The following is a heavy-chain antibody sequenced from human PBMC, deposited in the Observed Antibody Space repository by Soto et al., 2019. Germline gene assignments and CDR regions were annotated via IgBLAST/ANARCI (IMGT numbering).Heavy chain of an antibody. CDR1: TFTFTSSA. CDR2: IVVGSCNT. V-gene: IGHV1-58*01. CDR3: ATQREGATNYFDY. D-gene: IGHD1-26*01. Sequence: QMQLVQSGPAVKKPGTSVKVSCKASTFTFTSSAVQWVRQARGQRLDWIGWIVVGSCNTQYAQNFQERVSIPRDMSAAAAYLELSSLRSEDTAVYYCATQREGATNYFDYMRQGTILTVSP. J-gene: IGHJ4*02.